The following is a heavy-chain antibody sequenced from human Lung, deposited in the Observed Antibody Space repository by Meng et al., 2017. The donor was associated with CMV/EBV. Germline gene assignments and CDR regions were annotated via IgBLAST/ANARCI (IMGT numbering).Heavy chain of an antibody. V-gene: IGHV1-8*01. CDR3: ARAVYCIGTTCFFYPMDV. CDR2: MNPNSGNT. J-gene: IGHJ6*02. CDR1: GYTFTSYD. D-gene: IGHD2-2*01. Sequence: ASVKASCXASGYTFTSYDISWVRQAPGQGLEWMGWMNPNSGNTDSAQNFQGRVTMTRNTSISTAYMELSSLRSEDTAVYYCARAVYCIGTTCFFYPMDVWGQGTTVTVSS.